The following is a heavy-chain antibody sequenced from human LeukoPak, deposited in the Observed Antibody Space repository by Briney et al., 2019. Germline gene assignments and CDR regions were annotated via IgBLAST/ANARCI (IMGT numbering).Heavy chain of an antibody. Sequence: PSETLSLTCTVSGGSISSYYWSWIRQPAGKGLEWIGRIYTSGSTNYNPSLKSRVTISVDKSKNQFSLKLSSVTAADTAVYYCARDGQDSSGWGNHFDYWGQGTLVTVSS. CDR1: GGSISSYY. CDR3: ARDGQDSSGWGNHFDY. CDR2: IYTSGST. V-gene: IGHV4-4*07. D-gene: IGHD6-19*01. J-gene: IGHJ4*02.